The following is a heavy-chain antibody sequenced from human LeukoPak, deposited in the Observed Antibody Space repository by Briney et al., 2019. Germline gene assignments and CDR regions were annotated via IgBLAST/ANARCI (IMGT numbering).Heavy chain of an antibody. CDR3: ARATYYYDSSGLPTDY. CDR2: IDWDDDK. J-gene: IGHJ4*02. CDR1: GFSLSTSGMC. V-gene: IGHV2-70*11. D-gene: IGHD3-22*01. Sequence: ESGPALVKPTQTLTLTCTFSGFSLSTSGMCVSWIRQPPGKALERLARIDWDDDKYYSTSLKTRLTISKDTSKNQVVLTMTNMDPVDTATYYCARATYYYDSSGLPTDYWGQGTLVTVSS.